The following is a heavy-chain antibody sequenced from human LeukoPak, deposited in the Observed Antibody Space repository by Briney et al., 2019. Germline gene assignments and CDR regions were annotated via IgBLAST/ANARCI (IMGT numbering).Heavy chain of an antibody. CDR3: ARAPRLNYYGSGSYYADY. CDR2: ISAYNGST. D-gene: IGHD3-10*01. V-gene: IGHV1-18*01. Sequence: ASVKVSCKASGYTFTSYGISWVRQAPGQGLEWMGWISAYNGSTNYAQKLQGRVTMTTDTSTSTAYMELRNLRSDDTAVYYCARAPRLNYYGSGSYYADYWGQGTLVTVSS. J-gene: IGHJ4*02. CDR1: GYTFTSYG.